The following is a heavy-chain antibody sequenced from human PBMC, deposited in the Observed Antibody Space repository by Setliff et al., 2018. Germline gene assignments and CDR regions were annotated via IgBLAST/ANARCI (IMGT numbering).Heavy chain of an antibody. D-gene: IGHD2-2*01. Sequence: SETLSLTCTVSGGSISSSSYYWGWIRQPPGKGLEWIGSIYYSGSTYYNPSLKSRVTISVDTSKNQFSLKLSSVTAADTSVYYCARPRSTRKNHHHWFDPWGQGTLVTVSS. V-gene: IGHV4-39*01. J-gene: IGHJ5*02. CDR2: IYYSGST. CDR3: ARPRSTRKNHHHWFDP. CDR1: GGSISSSSYY.